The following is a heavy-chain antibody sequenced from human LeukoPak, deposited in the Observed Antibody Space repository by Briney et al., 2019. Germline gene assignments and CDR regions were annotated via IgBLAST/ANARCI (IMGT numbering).Heavy chain of an antibody. J-gene: IGHJ3*02. CDR2: ISSNGGST. CDR1: GFTFSSYA. Sequence: GGSLRLSCAASGFTFSSYAMHWVRQAPGKGLEYVSAISSNGGSTYYANSVKGRFTISRDNSKNTLYLQMGSLRAEDTAVYYCARRAHLGMPIWGQGTLVTVSS. V-gene: IGHV3-64*01. D-gene: IGHD2-2*01. CDR3: ARRAHLGMPI.